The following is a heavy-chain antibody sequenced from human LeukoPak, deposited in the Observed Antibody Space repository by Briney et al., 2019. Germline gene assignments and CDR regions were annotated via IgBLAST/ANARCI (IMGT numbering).Heavy chain of an antibody. J-gene: IGHJ4*02. Sequence: KPSETLSLTCAVYGGSFSGYYWSWIRQPPGKGLEWIGEINHSGSTNYNPSLKSRVTISVDTSKNQFSLKLSSVTAADTAVYYCAAADTVDYWGQGTLVTVS. V-gene: IGHV4-34*01. CDR1: GGSFSGYY. CDR2: INHSGST. CDR3: AAADTVDY. D-gene: IGHD6-13*01.